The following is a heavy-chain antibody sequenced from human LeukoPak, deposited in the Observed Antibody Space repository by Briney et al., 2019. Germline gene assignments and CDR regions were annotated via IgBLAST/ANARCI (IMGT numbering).Heavy chain of an antibody. CDR1: GGSINSNNYC. J-gene: IGHJ4*02. Sequence: SETLSLTCTVSGGSINSNNYCWGWIRQPPGKGLEWIATIFNTGSTNYNPSLKSRVSISVDTSKNQFSLKLSSVTAADTAVYYCALSGWYDLGFDYWGQGTLVTVSS. CDR2: IFNTGST. D-gene: IGHD6-19*01. V-gene: IGHV4-39*07. CDR3: ALSGWYDLGFDY.